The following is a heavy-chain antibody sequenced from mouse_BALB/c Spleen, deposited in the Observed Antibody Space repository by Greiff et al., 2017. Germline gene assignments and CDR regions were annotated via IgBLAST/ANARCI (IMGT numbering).Heavy chain of an antibody. Sequence: VQLQQPGAELVRPGASVKLSCKASGYTFTSYWINWVKQRPGQGLEWIGNIYPSDSYTNYNQKFKDKATLTVDKSSSTAYMQLSSPTSEDSAVYYCTNIYDGYYWFAYWGQGTLVTVSA. V-gene: IGHV1-69*02. CDR2: IYPSDSYT. CDR1: GYTFTSYW. J-gene: IGHJ3*01. CDR3: TNIYDGYYWFAY. D-gene: IGHD2-3*01.